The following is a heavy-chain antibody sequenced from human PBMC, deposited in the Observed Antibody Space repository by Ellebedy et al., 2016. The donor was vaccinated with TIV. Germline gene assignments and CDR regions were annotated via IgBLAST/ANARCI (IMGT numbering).Heavy chain of an antibody. CDR3: ARGTRYSSSSFGY. J-gene: IGHJ4*02. Sequence: ASVKVSXXASGYIFIGYYMHWVRQAPGQGLEWMGWINPNSGGTNYAQKFQGRVTMTRDTSISTAYMELSRLRSNDTAVYYCARGTRYSSSSFGYWGQGTLVTVSS. CDR1: GYIFIGYY. CDR2: INPNSGGT. D-gene: IGHD6-6*01. V-gene: IGHV1-2*02.